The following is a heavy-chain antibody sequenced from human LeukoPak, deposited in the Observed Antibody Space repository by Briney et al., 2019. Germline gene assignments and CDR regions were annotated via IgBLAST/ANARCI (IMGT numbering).Heavy chain of an antibody. CDR2: ISTNGGST. CDR1: GFTFSSYA. J-gene: IGHJ4*02. D-gene: IGHD3-22*01. Sequence: LPGGSLRLSCEASGFTFSSYAMSWVRQAPGEGLEWVSGISTNGGSTSYADSVKGRLTIPRDNPRNMLYMEMNSLRAEDTAVYYCSVMHRYYDGSGYWVQWGQGTLVTVSS. CDR3: SVMHRYYDGSGYWVQ. V-gene: IGHV3-23*01.